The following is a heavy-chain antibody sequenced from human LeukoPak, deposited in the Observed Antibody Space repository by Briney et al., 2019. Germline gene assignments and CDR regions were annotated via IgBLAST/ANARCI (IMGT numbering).Heavy chain of an antibody. CDR2: IYYSGST. Sequence: SETLSLTCTVSGGSISSYYWSWIRQPPGKGLEWIGYIYYSGSTNYNPSLKSRVTISVDTSKNQFSLKLSSVTAADTAVYYCARLLGYSSSSVDYWGQGTLVTVSS. CDR3: ARLLGYSSSSVDY. J-gene: IGHJ4*02. CDR1: GGSISSYY. D-gene: IGHD6-6*01. V-gene: IGHV4-59*12.